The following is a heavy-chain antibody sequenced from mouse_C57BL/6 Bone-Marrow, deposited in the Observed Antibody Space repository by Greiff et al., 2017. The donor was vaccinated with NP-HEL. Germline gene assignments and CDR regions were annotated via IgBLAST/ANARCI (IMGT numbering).Heavy chain of an antibody. J-gene: IGHJ4*01. Sequence: EVKLVESGGGLVQSGRSLRLSCATSGFTFSDFYMEWVRQAPGKGLEWIAASRNKANDYTTEYSASVKGRFIVSRDTSQSILYLQMNALRAEDTAIYYCARDARYAMDDWGQGTSVTVSS. CDR2: SRNKANDYTT. CDR3: ARDARYAMDD. V-gene: IGHV7-1*01. CDR1: GFTFSDFY.